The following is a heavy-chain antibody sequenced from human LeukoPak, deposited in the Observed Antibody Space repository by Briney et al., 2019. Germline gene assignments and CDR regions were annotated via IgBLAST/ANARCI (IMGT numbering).Heavy chain of an antibody. V-gene: IGHV3-73*01. CDR1: GFTFSGSA. J-gene: IGHJ4*02. Sequence: LTGGSLRLSCAASGFTFSGSAMHWVRQASGKGLVWVGRIRSKANSYATAYAASVKGRFTISRDDSKNTAYLQMNSLKTEDTAVYYCTRLSYYYDSSGYYEDYWGQGTLVTVSS. CDR2: IRSKANSYAT. D-gene: IGHD3-22*01. CDR3: TRLSYYYDSSGYYEDY.